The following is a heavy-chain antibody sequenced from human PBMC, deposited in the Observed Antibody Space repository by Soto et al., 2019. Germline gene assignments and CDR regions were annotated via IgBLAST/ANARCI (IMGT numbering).Heavy chain of an antibody. CDR2: IYYSGST. CDR3: ARVLVRGVHYYYYGMDV. V-gene: IGHV4-31*03. D-gene: IGHD3-10*01. Sequence: SETLSLTCTVSGGSISSGGYYWSWIRQHPGKGLEWIGYIYYSGSTYYNPSLKSRVTISVDTSKNQFSLKLSSVTAADTAVYYCARVLVRGVHYYYYGMDVWGQGTTVTVS. J-gene: IGHJ6*02. CDR1: GGSISSGGYY.